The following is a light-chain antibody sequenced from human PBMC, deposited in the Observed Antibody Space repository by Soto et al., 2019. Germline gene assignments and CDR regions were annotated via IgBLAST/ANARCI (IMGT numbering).Light chain of an antibody. Sequence: QSALTQPASVSGSPGQSITISCTGTSSDVGGYNYVSWYQQHPGKAPKLMIYEVSNRPSGVSNRFSGSKSGNTASLTISGLQAEDEADYYCISDSSSRTPSYVFGTGTKVTVL. CDR1: SSDVGGYNY. CDR2: EVS. J-gene: IGLJ1*01. V-gene: IGLV2-14*01. CDR3: ISDSSSRTPSYV.